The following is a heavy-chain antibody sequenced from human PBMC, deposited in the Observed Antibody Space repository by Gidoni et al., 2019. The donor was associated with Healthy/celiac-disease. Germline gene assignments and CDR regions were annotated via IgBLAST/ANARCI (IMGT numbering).Heavy chain of an antibody. CDR2: IRSKADGGTT. CDR3: TTAVGATWIDY. J-gene: IGHJ4*02. D-gene: IGHD1-26*01. Sequence: EVQLVESGGGVVQQGRCLRLSCTASGFTFGDYAMSWFRQAPGKGLAWVGFIRSKADGGTTEYAASVKGRFTISRDDSKSIAYLQMNSLKTEDTAVYYCTTAVGATWIDYWGQGTLVTVSS. V-gene: IGHV3-49*03. CDR1: GFTFGDYA.